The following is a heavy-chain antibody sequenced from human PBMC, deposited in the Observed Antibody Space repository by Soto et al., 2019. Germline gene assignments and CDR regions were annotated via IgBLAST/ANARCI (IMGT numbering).Heavy chain of an antibody. J-gene: IGHJ4*02. CDR1: GGTFSSYA. CDR3: ARGYNSHYDYVWGSYRWDFDY. Sequence: QVQLVQSGAEVKKPGSSVKVSCKASGGTFSSYAISWVRQAPGQGLEWMGGIITIFGTANYAQKFQGRVTITADESTSTAYMEVSSLRGEDTAVYYCARGYNSHYDYVWGSYRWDFDYWGQGTLVTVSS. V-gene: IGHV1-69*01. D-gene: IGHD3-16*02. CDR2: IITIFGTA.